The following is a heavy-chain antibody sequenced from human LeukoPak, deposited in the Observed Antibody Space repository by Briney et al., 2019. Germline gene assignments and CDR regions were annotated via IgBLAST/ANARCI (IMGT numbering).Heavy chain of an antibody. CDR2: ISSSSTI. V-gene: IGHV3-48*04. Sequence: GGSLRLSCAASGFTFSSYSMNWVRQAPGKGLEWVSYISSSSTIYYADSVKGRFTISRDNAKNSLYLQMNSLRAEDTAVYYCARDRRWLQFGTRDDFDYWGQGTLVTVSS. CDR1: GFTFSSYS. J-gene: IGHJ4*02. D-gene: IGHD5-24*01. CDR3: ARDRRWLQFGTRDDFDY.